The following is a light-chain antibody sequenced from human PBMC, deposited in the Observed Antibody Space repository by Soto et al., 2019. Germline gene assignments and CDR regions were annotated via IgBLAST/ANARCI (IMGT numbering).Light chain of an antibody. CDR3: SSYTSSTTQA. V-gene: IGLV2-14*01. CDR1: RSDVGGYDY. CDR2: EVS. Sequence: QSVLTQPASVSASPGQSITISCTGTRSDVGGYDYVSWYQQHPGKAPKVIIYEVSNRPSGVSNRFSGSKSGNTASLTISGLQAEDEADYYCSSYTSSTTQAFGTGTKVTVL. J-gene: IGLJ1*01.